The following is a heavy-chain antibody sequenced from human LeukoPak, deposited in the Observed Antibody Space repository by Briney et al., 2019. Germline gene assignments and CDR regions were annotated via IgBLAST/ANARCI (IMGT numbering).Heavy chain of an antibody. CDR2: ISSNGGST. CDR3: ARELGGNSVGVDD. CDR1: GFTFSSYA. J-gene: IGHJ4*02. D-gene: IGHD4-23*01. V-gene: IGHV3-64*01. Sequence: PGGSLRLSCAASGFTFSSYAMHWVRQAPGKGLEYVSAISSNGGSTYYANSVKGRFTISRDNSKNTLYLQMGSLRAEDMAVYYCARELGGNSVGVDDWGQGTLVTVS.